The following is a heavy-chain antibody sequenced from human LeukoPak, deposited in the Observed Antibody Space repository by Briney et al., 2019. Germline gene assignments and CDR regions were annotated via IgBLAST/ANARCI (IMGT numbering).Heavy chain of an antibody. V-gene: IGHV4-59*08. CDR3: ARFGSDSFGYKYYFDS. CDR1: GGSISTYY. J-gene: IGHJ4*02. CDR2: INYSGTT. D-gene: IGHD3-22*01. Sequence: PSETLSLTCSVSGGSISTYYCSWIRQPPGKGLEWIGYINYSGTTNYNPSLKSRVTISVDTSKNHFSLRLNSVTAADTAVYFCARFGSDSFGYKYYFDSWGQGILVTVSS.